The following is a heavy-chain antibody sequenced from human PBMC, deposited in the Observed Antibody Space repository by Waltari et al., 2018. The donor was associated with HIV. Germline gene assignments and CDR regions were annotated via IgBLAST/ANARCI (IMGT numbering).Heavy chain of an antibody. D-gene: IGHD3-10*01. J-gene: IGHJ5*02. CDR3: ARVPTNLIKDYGSGSYGSHNWFDP. CDR2: SNHSGST. V-gene: IGHV4-34*01. Sequence: QVQLQQWGAGLLKPSETLSLTCAVYGGSFSGYYWSWIRQPPGKGLAWIGESNHSGSTNYNPSLKSRVTISVDTSKNQFSLKLSSVTAADTAVYYCARVPTNLIKDYGSGSYGSHNWFDPWGQGTLVTVSS. CDR1: GGSFSGYY.